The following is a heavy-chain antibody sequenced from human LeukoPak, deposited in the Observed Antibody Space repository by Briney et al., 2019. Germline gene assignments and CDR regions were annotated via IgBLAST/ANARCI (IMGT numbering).Heavy chain of an antibody. J-gene: IGHJ4*02. Sequence: ASVKVSCKTSGYTFTSYGVSWVRQAPGQGIEWMGWISTYNGNTNCAQNFQGRVTMTTDTSTSTAYMELRSLRSDDTAVYYCARDLTIAAAGTYGYWGQGTLVTVSS. CDR2: ISTYNGNT. CDR1: GYTFTSYG. CDR3: ARDLTIAAAGTYGY. D-gene: IGHD6-13*01. V-gene: IGHV1-18*01.